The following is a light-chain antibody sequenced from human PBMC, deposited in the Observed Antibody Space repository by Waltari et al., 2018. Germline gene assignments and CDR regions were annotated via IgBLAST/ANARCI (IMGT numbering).Light chain of an antibody. Sequence: DIRLTQSPSSLSASVGDRVTITCRASHGIAYYLAWFQQKPGQAPKPLIFGASSLQSGVPGRFSGGGSETFFTLTINDLQPEDFATYYCQQYNSYPPTFGGGTRV. CDR1: HGIAYY. CDR3: QQYNSYPPT. CDR2: GAS. V-gene: IGKV1-16*01. J-gene: IGKJ4*01.